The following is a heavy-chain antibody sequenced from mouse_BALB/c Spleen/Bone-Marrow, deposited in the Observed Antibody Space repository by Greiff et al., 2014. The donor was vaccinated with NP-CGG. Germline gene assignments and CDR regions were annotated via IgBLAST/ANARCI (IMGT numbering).Heavy chain of an antibody. CDR1: GFTFNTYA. Sequence: DVMLVESGGGLVQPKGSLKLSCAASGFTFNTYAMNWVRQAPGKGLEWVARIRSKSNNYATYYADSVKDRFTISRDDSQNMLYLQMNNLKTEDTAMYYCVRHGYFGNYYYALDYWGQGTSVTVSS. CDR3: VRHGYFGNYYYALDY. J-gene: IGHJ4*01. D-gene: IGHD2-1*01. V-gene: IGHV10-1*02. CDR2: IRSKSNNYAT.